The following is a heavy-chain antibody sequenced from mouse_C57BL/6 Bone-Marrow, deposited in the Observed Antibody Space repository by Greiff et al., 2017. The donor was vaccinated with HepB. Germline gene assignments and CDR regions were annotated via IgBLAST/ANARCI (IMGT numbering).Heavy chain of an antibody. D-gene: IGHD1-1*01. V-gene: IGHV1-85*01. J-gene: IGHJ4*01. CDR3: AREVRYRFYAMDY. Sequence: LVESGPELVKPGASVKLSCKASGYTFTSYDINWVKQRPGQGLEWIGWIYPRDGSTKYNEKFKGKATLTVDTSSSTAYMELHSLTSEDSAVYFCAREVRYRFYAMDYWGQGTSVTVSS. CDR2: IYPRDGST. CDR1: GYTFTSYD.